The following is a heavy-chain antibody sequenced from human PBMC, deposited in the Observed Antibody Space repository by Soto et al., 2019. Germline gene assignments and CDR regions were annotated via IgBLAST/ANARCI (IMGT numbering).Heavy chain of an antibody. Sequence: PGGSLRLSCAASGFTFSSYAMSWVRQAPGKGLEWVSAISGSGGSTYYADSVKGRFTISRDNSKNTLYLQMNSLRAEDTAVYYCAKHEGSGSYYNWFDPWGQGTLVTVSS. CDR2: ISGSGGST. CDR1: GFTFSSYA. D-gene: IGHD3-10*01. V-gene: IGHV3-23*01. CDR3: AKHEGSGSYYNWFDP. J-gene: IGHJ5*02.